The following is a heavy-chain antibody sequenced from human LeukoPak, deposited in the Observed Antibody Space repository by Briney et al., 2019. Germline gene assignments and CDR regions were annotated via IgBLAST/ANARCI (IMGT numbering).Heavy chain of an antibody. Sequence: GGSLRLSCAASGFTFSSYWMSWVRQAPGKGLEWVANIKQDGSEKYYVDSVKGRLTISRDNAKNSLYLQMNSLRAEDTAVYYCASLGAIQDYYFDYWGQGTLVTVSS. D-gene: IGHD1-26*01. CDR1: GFTFSSYW. J-gene: IGHJ4*02. CDR2: IKQDGSEK. V-gene: IGHV3-7*01. CDR3: ASLGAIQDYYFDY.